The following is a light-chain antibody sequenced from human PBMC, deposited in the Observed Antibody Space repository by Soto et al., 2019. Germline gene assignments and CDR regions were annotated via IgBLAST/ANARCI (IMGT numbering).Light chain of an antibody. CDR2: ATS. CDR1: QTITNY. J-gene: IGKJ2*01. V-gene: IGKV1-39*01. CDR3: QQTYSTPYT. Sequence: DIQMTQSPSSLSASVGDRVTITCRASQTITNYLNWYQQRPGRAPKLLIYATSTLQSGVPSRFSGSGSGADFTLTISRLQPEDSSTFYCQQTYSTPYTFGQGTKLEI.